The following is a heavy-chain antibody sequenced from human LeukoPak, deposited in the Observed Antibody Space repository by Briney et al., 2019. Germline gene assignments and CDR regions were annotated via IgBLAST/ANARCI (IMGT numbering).Heavy chain of an antibody. V-gene: IGHV3-48*03. J-gene: IGHJ4*02. CDR1: GRIFSSYE. Sequence: GGSLRLSCAASGRIFSSYEMNWVRQAPGKGLEWVSYITGSGDTIYYADSVKGRFTISRYTARNSLYLQMNSLRAEDTAVYYCARRFDHWGQGTLVTVSS. CDR2: ITGSGDTI. CDR3: ARRFDH.